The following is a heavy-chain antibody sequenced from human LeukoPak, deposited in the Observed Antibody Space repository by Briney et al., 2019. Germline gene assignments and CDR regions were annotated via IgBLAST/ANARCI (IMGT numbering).Heavy chain of an antibody. Sequence: PGGSLRLSCAASGFTFDDYAMHWVRQAPGKGLEWVSGISWNSGNIGYADSVKGRFTISRDNSKNTLYLQMNSLRAEDTAVYYCAKDEAWSRHYYDSSGYYSYFDYWGQGTLVTVSS. D-gene: IGHD3-22*01. V-gene: IGHV3-9*01. CDR3: AKDEAWSRHYYDSSGYYSYFDY. CDR1: GFTFDDYA. CDR2: ISWNSGNI. J-gene: IGHJ4*02.